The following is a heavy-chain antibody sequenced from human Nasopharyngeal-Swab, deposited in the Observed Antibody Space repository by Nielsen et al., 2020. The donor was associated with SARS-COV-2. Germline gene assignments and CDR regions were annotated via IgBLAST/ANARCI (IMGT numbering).Heavy chain of an antibody. CDR2: TWYRSKWNY. J-gene: IGHJ3*01. D-gene: IGHD6-13*01. V-gene: IGHV6-1*01. CDR1: GDSFSNDRAA. Sequence: SQTLSLTCALSGDSFSNDRAAWSWFRQSPSRGLAWLGRTWYRSKWNYDYATSLSGRLTVSPDTAKNQFSLHLNSVTPDDTAVYYCARIQQQLPGIVWGQGTMVIVSS. CDR3: ARIQQQLPGIV.